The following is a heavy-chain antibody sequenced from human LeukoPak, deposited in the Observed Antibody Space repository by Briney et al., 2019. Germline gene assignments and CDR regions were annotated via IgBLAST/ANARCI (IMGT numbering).Heavy chain of an antibody. CDR3: ARDLGLGPPSYGMDV. CDR2: IIPIFGTA. D-gene: IGHD3-16*01. J-gene: IGHJ6*02. Sequence: SVKVSCKASGGTFSSYAISWVRQAPGQGLEWMGGIIPIFGTANYAQKFKGRVTITADESTSTAYMELSSLRSEDTAVYYCARDLGLGPPSYGMDVWGQGTTVTVSS. CDR1: GGTFSSYA. V-gene: IGHV1-69*13.